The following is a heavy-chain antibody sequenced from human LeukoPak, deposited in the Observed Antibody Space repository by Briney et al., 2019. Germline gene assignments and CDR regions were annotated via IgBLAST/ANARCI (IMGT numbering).Heavy chain of an antibody. CDR2: ITSSSTYI. CDR3: ARDPYSGSYGNYYYYYMDV. D-gene: IGHD1-26*01. Sequence: GGSLRLSCAASGFTFSSYSMNWVRQAPGKGLEWVSSITSSSTYIYYADSVKGRFTISRDNAKNSLYLQMNSLRAEDTAVYYCARDPYSGSYGNYYYYYMDVWGKGTTVTISS. CDR1: GFTFSSYS. V-gene: IGHV3-21*01. J-gene: IGHJ6*03.